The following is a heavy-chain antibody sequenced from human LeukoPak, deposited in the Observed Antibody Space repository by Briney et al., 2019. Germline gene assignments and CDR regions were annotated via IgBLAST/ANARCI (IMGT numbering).Heavy chain of an antibody. J-gene: IGHJ4*02. V-gene: IGHV3-48*03. CDR2: ICSRGSYI. Sequence: GGSLRLSCAASGFSFSSYEMNWVRQAPGMGLEWVSYICSRGSYIYYADSVKGRFTISRDNAKNSLYLQMNSLRAEDTAVYYCATEGRSATPGYWGQGTLVTVSS. CDR3: ATEGRSATPGY. CDR1: GFSFSSYE. D-gene: IGHD6-25*01.